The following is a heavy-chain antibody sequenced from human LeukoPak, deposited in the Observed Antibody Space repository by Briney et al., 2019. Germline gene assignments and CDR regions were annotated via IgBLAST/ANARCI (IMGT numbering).Heavy chain of an antibody. Sequence: SVKVSCKAPGVTFGTYAISWVRQAPGQGLEWMGGIIAMFTTANYAQKFQGRVTITADESTSTAYMELSSLRSEDTAVYYCAGDYYGSGSYHPGYYYYMDVWGKGTTVTISS. CDR3: AGDYYGSGSYHPGYYYYMDV. CDR1: GVTFGTYA. CDR2: IIAMFTTA. D-gene: IGHD3-10*01. V-gene: IGHV1-69*13. J-gene: IGHJ6*03.